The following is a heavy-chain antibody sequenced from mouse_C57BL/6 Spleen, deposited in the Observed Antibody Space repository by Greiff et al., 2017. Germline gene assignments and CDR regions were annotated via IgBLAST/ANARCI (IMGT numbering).Heavy chain of an antibody. Sequence: VQLQQPGTELVKPGASVKLSCKASGYTFTSYWMHWVKQRPGQGLEWIGNINPSNGGTNYNEKFKSKATLTVDKSSSTAYMQLSSLTSVSSAVYYCAREGDYGAAMDYWGQGTSVTVSS. D-gene: IGHD1-1*02. V-gene: IGHV1-53*01. CDR2: INPSNGGT. CDR3: AREGDYGAAMDY. CDR1: GYTFTSYW. J-gene: IGHJ4*01.